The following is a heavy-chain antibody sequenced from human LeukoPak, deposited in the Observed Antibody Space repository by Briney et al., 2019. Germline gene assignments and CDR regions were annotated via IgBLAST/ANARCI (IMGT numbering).Heavy chain of an antibody. Sequence: SETLSLTCTVSGGSISSSSYYWGWIRQSPGKGLEWIGSIYYSGSTCYNPSLKSRVTISVDTSKNQFSLNLSSVTAADTAVYYCASPYGSGTNLFDYWGQGTLVTVSS. CDR2: IYYSGST. D-gene: IGHD3-10*01. J-gene: IGHJ4*02. CDR3: ASPYGSGTNLFDY. V-gene: IGHV4-39*01. CDR1: GGSISSSSYY.